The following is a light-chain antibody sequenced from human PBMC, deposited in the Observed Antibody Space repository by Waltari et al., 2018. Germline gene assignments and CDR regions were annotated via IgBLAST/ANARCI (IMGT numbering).Light chain of an antibody. V-gene: IGKV3-20*01. CDR1: QSVSSSY. CDR3: QQYGSSPFT. Sequence: EIVLTQSPGTLSLSPGERATISCRASQSVSSSYLAWYQQKPGQAPRLLNYGASVKATGIPDRFCRSGSGTDFTLIIRRLEPEDFAVYYCQQYGSSPFTFGPGTKVDIK. J-gene: IGKJ3*01. CDR2: GAS.